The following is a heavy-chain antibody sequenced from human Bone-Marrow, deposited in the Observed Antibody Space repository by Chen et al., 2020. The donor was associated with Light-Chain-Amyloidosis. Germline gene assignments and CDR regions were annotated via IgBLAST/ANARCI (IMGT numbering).Heavy chain of an antibody. J-gene: IGHJ4*02. V-gene: IGHV3-30*04. CDR3: ARGGNTYTSSSTSFDY. Sequence: QVQLVESGGGVVQPGRSLRLSCAAFGFTFSSYSIHWVRQAPGKGLEWVAIRSYDGSDKYYADSVKGRFTISRDNSKNTLYLQMNSLRAEDTAVYYCARGGNTYTSSSTSFDYWGQGTLVTVSS. CDR2: RSYDGSDK. CDR1: GFTFSSYS. D-gene: IGHD6-6*01.